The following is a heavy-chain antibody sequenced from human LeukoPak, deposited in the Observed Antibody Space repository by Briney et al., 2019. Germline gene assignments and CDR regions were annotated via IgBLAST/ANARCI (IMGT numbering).Heavy chain of an antibody. CDR2: IIPIFGTA. Sequence: SVKVSCKASGGTFSSYAISWVRQAPGQGLEWMGGIIPIFGTANYAQKFQGRVTITADESTSTAYMELSSLRSEDTAVHYCAKTRLGGGSGLRNPNDYWGQGTLVTVSS. D-gene: IGHD7-27*01. V-gene: IGHV1-69*13. J-gene: IGHJ4*02. CDR3: AKTRLGGGSGLRNPNDY. CDR1: GGTFSSYA.